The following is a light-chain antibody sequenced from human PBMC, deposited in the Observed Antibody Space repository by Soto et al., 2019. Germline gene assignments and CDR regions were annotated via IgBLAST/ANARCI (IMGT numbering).Light chain of an antibody. Sequence: DIQMTQSPSTLSASVGDRVTTTCRASQSISIWLAWYQQKPGKAPNLLIYQASTLESGVPSTFSGSVSGTEFTLTITSLQTDDFKTYYCQQYNSYQVTFGGGNKVEIK. V-gene: IGKV1-5*03. CDR3: QQYNSYQVT. CDR1: QSISIW. J-gene: IGKJ4*01. CDR2: QAS.